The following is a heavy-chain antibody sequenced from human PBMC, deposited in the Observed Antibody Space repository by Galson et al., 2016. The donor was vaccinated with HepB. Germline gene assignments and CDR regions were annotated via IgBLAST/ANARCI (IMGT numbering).Heavy chain of an antibody. CDR1: GFSFNNYG. CDR2: TSASGGDT. D-gene: IGHD3-16*01. J-gene: IGHJ4*02. Sequence: SLRLSCAASGFSFNNYGMSWVRQTSGKRLEWVSGTSASGGDTRYADSVKGRFTISRDDPKNTLYLQMNSLRAEDTAVYYCAKDALLLWGSPTDCWGQGTLVTVSS. V-gene: IGHV3-23*01. CDR3: AKDALLLWGSPTDC.